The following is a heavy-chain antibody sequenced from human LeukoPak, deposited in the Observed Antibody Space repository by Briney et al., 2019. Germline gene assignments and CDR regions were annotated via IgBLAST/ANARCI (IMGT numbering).Heavy chain of an antibody. J-gene: IGHJ4*02. CDR1: GFTFSSYS. CDR2: ISSSSSTI. CDR3: ARAAYSSGWYYFGILLDY. V-gene: IGHV3-48*02. D-gene: IGHD6-19*01. Sequence: GGSLRLSCAASGFTFSSYSMNWVRQAPGKGLEWVSYISSSSSTIYYADSVKGRFTISRDNAKNSLYLQMNSLRDEDTAVYYCARAAYSSGWYYFGILLDYWGQGTLVTVSS.